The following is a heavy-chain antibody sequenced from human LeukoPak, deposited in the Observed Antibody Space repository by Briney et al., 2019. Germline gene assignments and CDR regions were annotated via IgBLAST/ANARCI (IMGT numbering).Heavy chain of an antibody. CDR2: IYYSGST. CDR1: GGSISSDDYY. V-gene: IGHV4-30-4*02. D-gene: IGHD3-10*01. CDR3: ARGRLFGFGESPYYFDN. Sequence: PSETLSLTCTVSGGSISSDDYYWSWIRQPPGKGLEWIGYIYYSGSTYYNPSLKSRVTISVDTSKNQFSLKLSSVTAADTAVYYCARGRLFGFGESPYYFDNWGQGTLVTVSS. J-gene: IGHJ4*02.